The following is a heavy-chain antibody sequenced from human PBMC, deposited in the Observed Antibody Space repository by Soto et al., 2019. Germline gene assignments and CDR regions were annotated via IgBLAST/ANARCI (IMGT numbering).Heavy chain of an antibody. V-gene: IGHV3-9*01. CDR2: ISWNSGSI. Sequence: VQLVESGGGLVQPGRSLRLSCAASGFTFDDYAMHWVRQAPGKGLEWVSGISWNSGSIGYADSVKGRFTISRDNAKNSLYLQMNSLRAEDTALYYCAKDGCSSTSCYTPLGFDPWGQGTLVTVSS. D-gene: IGHD2-2*02. J-gene: IGHJ5*02. CDR3: AKDGCSSTSCYTPLGFDP. CDR1: GFTFDDYA.